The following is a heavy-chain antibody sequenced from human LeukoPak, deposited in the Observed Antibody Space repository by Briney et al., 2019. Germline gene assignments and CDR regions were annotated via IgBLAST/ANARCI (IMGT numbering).Heavy chain of an antibody. J-gene: IGHJ6*02. CDR2: ISYDGSNK. V-gene: IGHV3-30*04. CDR1: GFTFSSYA. CDR3: ARDGRFLSGYYYYYGMDV. Sequence: GGSLRLSCAASGFTFSSYAMHWVRQAPGKGLEWVAVISYDGSNKYYADSVKGRFTISRDNSKNTLYLQMNSLRAEDTAVYCCARDGRFLSGYYYYYGMDVWGQGTTVTVSS. D-gene: IGHD3-3*01.